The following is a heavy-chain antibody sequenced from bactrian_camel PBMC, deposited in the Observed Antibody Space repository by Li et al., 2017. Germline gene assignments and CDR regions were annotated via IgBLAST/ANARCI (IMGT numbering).Heavy chain of an antibody. CDR1: GFTFDDSD. J-gene: IGHJ6*01. D-gene: IGHD2*01. Sequence: HVQLVESGGGSVQAGGSLRLSCTASGFTFDDSDIAWYRQAPGNECELVSSILSDGRPYYADSVKGRFTISKDNAKNILYLQMDSLKREDTAIYYCATERRLQCPYRVADFGYWGQGTQVTVS. CDR2: ILSDGRP. V-gene: IGHV3S63*01. CDR3: ATERRLQCPYRVADFGY.